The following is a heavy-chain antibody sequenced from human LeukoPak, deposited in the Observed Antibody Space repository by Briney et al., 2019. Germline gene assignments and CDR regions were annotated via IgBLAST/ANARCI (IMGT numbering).Heavy chain of an antibody. Sequence: SVKVSCTASGGTFSSYAISWVRQAPGQGLEWMGGIIPIFGTANYAQKFQGRVTITADESTSTAYMELSSLRSEDTAVYYCARDSTYYYDSSGSPFDYWGQGTLVTVSS. CDR3: ARDSTYYYDSSGSPFDY. V-gene: IGHV1-69*13. CDR1: GGTFSSYA. CDR2: IIPIFGTA. D-gene: IGHD3-22*01. J-gene: IGHJ4*02.